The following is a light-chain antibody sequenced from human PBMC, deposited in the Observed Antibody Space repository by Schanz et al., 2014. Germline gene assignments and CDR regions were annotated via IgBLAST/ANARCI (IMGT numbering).Light chain of an antibody. J-gene: IGKJ2*01. CDR2: GAS. CDR1: QSVSTN. V-gene: IGKV3-15*01. Sequence: IAVTQSPATLSVSPGESATLSCRASQSVSTNLAWYQQKPGQAPRLLIYGASTRATGIQARFSGSGSGTEFTLTISSLQSEDSALYYCQQYKNWPETFGQGTKLEIK. CDR3: QQYKNWPET.